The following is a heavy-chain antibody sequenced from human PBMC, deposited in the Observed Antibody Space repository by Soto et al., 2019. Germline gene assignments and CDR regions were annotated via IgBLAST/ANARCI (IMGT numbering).Heavy chain of an antibody. V-gene: IGHV5-51*01. CDR1: GYSFTSYW. J-gene: IGHJ6*03. Sequence: PGESLKISCKGSGYSFTSYWIGWVRQMPGKGLEWMGIIYPGDSDTRYSPSFQGQVTISADKSISTAYLKWSSLKASDTAMYYCARQTVTTGVDYYVDVWGKGTTVTVSS. CDR2: IYPGDSDT. CDR3: ARQTVTTGVDYYVDV. D-gene: IGHD4-4*01.